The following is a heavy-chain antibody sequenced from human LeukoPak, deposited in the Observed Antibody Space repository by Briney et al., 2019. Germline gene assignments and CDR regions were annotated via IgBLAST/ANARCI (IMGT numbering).Heavy chain of an antibody. CDR1: GFTFSSYA. V-gene: IGHV3-23*01. D-gene: IGHD3-10*01. CDR3: AKDGDVWFGEGWDYYYYYGMDV. Sequence: GGSLRLSCAASGFTFSSYAMSWVRQAPGKGLEWVSAISGSGGSTYYADSVKGRFTISRDNSKNTLYLQMNSLRAEDTAVYYCAKDGDVWFGEGWDYYYYYGMDVRGKGTTVTVSS. J-gene: IGHJ6*04. CDR2: ISGSGGST.